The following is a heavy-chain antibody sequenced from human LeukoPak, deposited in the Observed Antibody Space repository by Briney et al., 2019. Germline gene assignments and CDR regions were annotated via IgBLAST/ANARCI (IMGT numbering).Heavy chain of an antibody. V-gene: IGHV3-13*01. D-gene: IGHD5-24*01. CDR2: IGTAGDI. CDR1: GFTFSNYD. CDR3: AKVSRDRYNSLVPSDY. J-gene: IGHJ4*02. Sequence: PGGSLRLSCAASGFTFSNYDMHWVRQATGKGLEWVSGIGTAGDIYYPGSVKGRFTISRENAKNSLYLQMNSLRAEDTAVYYCAKVSRDRYNSLVPSDYWGQGTLVTVSS.